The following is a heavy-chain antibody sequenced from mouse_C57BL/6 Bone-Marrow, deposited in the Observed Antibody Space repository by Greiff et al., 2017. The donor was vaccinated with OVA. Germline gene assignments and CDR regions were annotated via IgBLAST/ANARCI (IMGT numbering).Heavy chain of an antibody. CDR3: AKIYYGYLYYFDY. D-gene: IGHD2-2*01. Sequence: QVQLQQSGTELVKPGASVKLSCKASDYTFTSYWMHWVKQRPGQGLEWIGNINPSNGGTNYNEKFKSKATLTVDKSSSTAYMQLSSLTSEDSAVYYCAKIYYGYLYYFDYWGQGTTLTVSS. J-gene: IGHJ2*01. CDR1: DYTFTSYW. CDR2: INPSNGGT. V-gene: IGHV1-53*01.